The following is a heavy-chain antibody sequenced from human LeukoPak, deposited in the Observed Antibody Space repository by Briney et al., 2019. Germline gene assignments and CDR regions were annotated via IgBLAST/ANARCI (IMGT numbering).Heavy chain of an antibody. J-gene: IGHJ3*02. V-gene: IGHV3-43*02. D-gene: IGHD2-15*01. CDR3: AKEIDTLGTNAFDI. CDR2: ISGDGGST. CDR1: GFTFDDYA. Sequence: GVSLRLSCAASGFTFDDYAMHWVRQAPGKGLEWVSLISGDGGSTYYADSVRGRFTISRDNSKNSLYLQMDSLRAEDTAFYYCAKEIDTLGTNAFDIWGQGTMVTVSS.